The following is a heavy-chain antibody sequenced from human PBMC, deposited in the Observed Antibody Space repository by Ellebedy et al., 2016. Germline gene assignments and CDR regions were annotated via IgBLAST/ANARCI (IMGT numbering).Heavy chain of an antibody. Sequence: GGSLRLSCAASGFSFSTYSMNWVRQAPGKGLEWVSYISSSSISIYYADSVKGRFTISRDNSKDTLYLQMNSLRTEDTAVYYCARDWELLWFGESKPLSMDVWGKGTTVTVSA. V-gene: IGHV3-48*01. D-gene: IGHD3-10*01. CDR3: ARDWELLWFGESKPLSMDV. J-gene: IGHJ6*04. CDR2: ISSSSISI. CDR1: GFSFSTYS.